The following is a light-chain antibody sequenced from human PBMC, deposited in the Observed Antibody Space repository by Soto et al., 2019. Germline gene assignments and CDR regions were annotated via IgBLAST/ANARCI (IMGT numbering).Light chain of an antibody. Sequence: EIVLTQSPATLSLSPGERATLSCRASQSVSSYLAWYQQKPGQAPRLLIYDASNRATVIPARFSGSGSGTDFTLTISSLEPEDFAVYYCQQRSNWQGLTFGGGTKVEIK. CDR3: QQRSNWQGLT. J-gene: IGKJ4*01. CDR1: QSVSSY. V-gene: IGKV3-11*01. CDR2: DAS.